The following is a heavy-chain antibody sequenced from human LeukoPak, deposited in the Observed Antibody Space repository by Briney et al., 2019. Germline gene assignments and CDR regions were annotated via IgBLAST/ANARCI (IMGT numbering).Heavy chain of an antibody. D-gene: IGHD2-2*01. V-gene: IGHV3-23*01. CDR1: GFSFSTYA. CDR3: AKEGYCSSTSCHDAFDI. Sequence: GGSLRLSCVASGFSFSTYAMSWVRQAPGKGLEWVAAIGGSGDTTNYADSVRARFTISRDNSKNTLYVQMNSLRVEDTAVYYCAKEGYCSSTSCHDAFDIWGQGTMVTVSS. J-gene: IGHJ3*02. CDR2: IGGSGDTT.